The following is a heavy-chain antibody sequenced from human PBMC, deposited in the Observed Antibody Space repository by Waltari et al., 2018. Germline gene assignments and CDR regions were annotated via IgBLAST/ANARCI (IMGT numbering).Heavy chain of an antibody. D-gene: IGHD6-13*01. CDR2: SNPNSGGT. Sequence: QVQLVQSGAEVKKPGASVKVSCTASGYTFTGYYMHWVRQAPGQGLEWMGWSNPNSGGTDSAQKFQGRVTMTRDTSISTVYMELSRLRSDDTAVYYCARDRVGQLVPDYWGQGTLVTVSS. J-gene: IGHJ4*02. CDR1: GYTFTGYY. V-gene: IGHV1-2*02. CDR3: ARDRVGQLVPDY.